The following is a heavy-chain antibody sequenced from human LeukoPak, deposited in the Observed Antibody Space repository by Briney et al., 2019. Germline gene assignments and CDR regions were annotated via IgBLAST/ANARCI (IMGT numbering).Heavy chain of an antibody. CDR2: IYYSGST. CDR3: ARGAPWFDP. J-gene: IGHJ5*02. CDR1: GGSITRYY. Sequence: SETLSLTCTVSGGSITRYYWSWIRQPPGKGLEWIGYIYYSGSTNYNPSLKSRVTISVDTSKNQFSLKLSSVTAADTAVYYCARGAPWFDPWGQGTLVTVSS. V-gene: IGHV4-59*01.